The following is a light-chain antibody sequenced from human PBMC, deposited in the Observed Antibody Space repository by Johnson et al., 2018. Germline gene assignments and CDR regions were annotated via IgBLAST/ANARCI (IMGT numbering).Light chain of an antibody. CDR3: GTWDSSLSAGNV. Sequence: QSVLTQPPSVSAAPGQKVTISCSGSSSNIGNNYVSWYQQLQGTAAKLLIYENNKRPSGIPDRFSGSKYGTSATLGITGLQTGDEAVYYCGTWDSSLSAGNVFGTGTKVTVL. CDR2: ENN. J-gene: IGLJ1*01. V-gene: IGLV1-51*02. CDR1: SSNIGNNY.